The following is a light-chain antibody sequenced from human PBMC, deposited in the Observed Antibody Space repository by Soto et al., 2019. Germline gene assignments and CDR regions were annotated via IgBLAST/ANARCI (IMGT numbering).Light chain of an antibody. Sequence: EIVLTQSPATLSLSPGERATLSCRASQSVSSNLAWYQQKPGQAPRRLIYGASTRATGIPARFSGSGSGTEFTLTISSLQSEDFAVYYCQQYNNWPPWTFGQGTKVDIK. V-gene: IGKV3-15*01. CDR3: QQYNNWPPWT. CDR2: GAS. CDR1: QSVSSN. J-gene: IGKJ1*01.